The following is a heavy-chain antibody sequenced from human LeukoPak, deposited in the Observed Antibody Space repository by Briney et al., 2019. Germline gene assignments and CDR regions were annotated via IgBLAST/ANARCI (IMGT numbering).Heavy chain of an antibody. Sequence: GESLKISCKGSGYSFTSYWIGWVRQMPGKGLEWMGIIYPGDSDTRYSPSFQGQVTISADKSISTAYLQWSSLRSEDTAVYYCARSRVRGLTRGWFDPWGQGTLVTVSS. J-gene: IGHJ5*02. V-gene: IGHV5-51*01. CDR2: IYPGDSDT. CDR1: GYSFTSYW. CDR3: ARSRVRGLTRGWFDP. D-gene: IGHD3-10*01.